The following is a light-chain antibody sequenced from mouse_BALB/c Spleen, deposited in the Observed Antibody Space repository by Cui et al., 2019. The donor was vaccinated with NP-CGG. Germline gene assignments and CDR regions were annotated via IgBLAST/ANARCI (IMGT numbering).Light chain of an antibody. V-gene: IGLV1*01. CDR3: ALWYSNHWV. J-gene: IGLJ1*01. Sequence: QAVLTQESALTTSPGETVTLTCRSSTGAVTTSNYANWVQEKPDHLFTGLIGGTNNQAPGVPARFSGSLIGDKAALTITGAQTEDEAIYFCALWYSNHWVFGGGTKLTVL. CDR1: TGAVTTSNY. CDR2: GTN.